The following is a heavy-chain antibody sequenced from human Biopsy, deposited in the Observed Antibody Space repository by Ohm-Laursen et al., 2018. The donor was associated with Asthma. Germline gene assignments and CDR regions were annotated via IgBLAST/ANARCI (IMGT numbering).Heavy chain of an antibody. V-gene: IGHV4-39*01. CDR3: VRGSSSWHHGPFHYYCALDV. CDR2: IYYSGTT. D-gene: IGHD6-13*01. CDR1: SGSGGYMRSGNYY. J-gene: IGHJ6*02. Sequence: SETLSLTCSLSSGSGGYMRSGNYYWGWIRQPPGKGLEWIGSIYYSGTTYYNPSLESRVTVSADTSKNQFSLKLTSVTAADTAVYYCVRGSSSWHHGPFHYYCALDVWGQGTPVTVSS.